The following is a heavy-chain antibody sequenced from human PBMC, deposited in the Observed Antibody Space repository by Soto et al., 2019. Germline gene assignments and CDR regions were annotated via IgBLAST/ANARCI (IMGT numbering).Heavy chain of an antibody. Sequence: SQTLSLTCAISGDSVSSNSAAWNWIRQSPSRGLEWLGRTYYRSKWYNDYAVSVKSRITINPDTSKNQFSLQLNSVTPEDTAVYYCARDPKKTTKTDYYDSSGYKSHYYYYGMDVWGQGTTVPVS. D-gene: IGHD3-22*01. V-gene: IGHV6-1*01. CDR2: TYYRSKWYN. CDR3: ARDPKKTTKTDYYDSSGYKSHYYYYGMDV. J-gene: IGHJ6*02. CDR1: GDSVSSNSAA.